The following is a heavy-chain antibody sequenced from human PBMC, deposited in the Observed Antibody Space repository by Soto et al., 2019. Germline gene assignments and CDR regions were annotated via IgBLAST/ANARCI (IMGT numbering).Heavy chain of an antibody. D-gene: IGHD7-27*01. J-gene: IGHJ5*01. CDR3: ARGRYCLTGRCFPNWFDS. CDR2: IYKSATT. V-gene: IGHV4-30-4*01. CDR1: GDSISNLDYF. Sequence: SETLSLTCSVSGDSISNLDYFWAWIRQPPGQALEYIGYIYKSATTYYNPSFESRVAISVDTLKSQFSLNVNSVTAADTAVYFCARGRYCLTGRCFPNWFDSWGQGALVT.